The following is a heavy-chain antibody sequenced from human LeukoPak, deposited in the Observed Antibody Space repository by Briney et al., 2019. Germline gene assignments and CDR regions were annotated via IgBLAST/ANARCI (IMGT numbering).Heavy chain of an antibody. J-gene: IGHJ4*02. Sequence: PGGSLRLSCAVSGFIFSRYGMHWVRQAPGKGLEWVAVIWYDGSNKYYADSVKGRFTISRDNSKNTLSLQMNSLRAEDTAVYYCARGEESGIFDYFDYWGQGTLATVSS. V-gene: IGHV3-33*01. D-gene: IGHD2-15*01. CDR2: IWYDGSNK. CDR3: ARGEESGIFDYFDY. CDR1: GFIFSRYG.